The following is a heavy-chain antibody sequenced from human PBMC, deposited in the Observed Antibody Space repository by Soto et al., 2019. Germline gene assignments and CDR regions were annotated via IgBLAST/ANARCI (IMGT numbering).Heavy chain of an antibody. J-gene: IGHJ5*02. CDR2: ISYDGSNK. CDR1: GLSFSSYG. V-gene: IGHV3-30*03. D-gene: IGHD2-15*01. CDR3: ATAPRGSRYFGWFDP. Sequence: TGGSLRRSWAASGLSFSSYGMHWVRHAPGKGLEWVAVISYDGSNKYYADSVKGRFTISRDNSKNTLYLQMNSLRAEDTAVYYCATAPRGSRYFGWFDPQGQVTMRSVSS.